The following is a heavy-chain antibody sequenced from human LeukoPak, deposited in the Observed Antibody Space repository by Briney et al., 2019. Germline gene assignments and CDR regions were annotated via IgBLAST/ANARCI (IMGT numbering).Heavy chain of an antibody. CDR3: ARATYSSSWYRHFDY. CDR2: IYYSGST. V-gene: IGHV4-31*03. J-gene: IGHJ4*02. CDR1: GGPISSGGYY. D-gene: IGHD6-13*01. Sequence: SQTLSLTCTVSGGPISSGGYYWSWIRQHPGKGLEWIGYIYYSGSTYYNPSLKSRVTISVDTSRNQFSLKLSSVTAADTAVYYCARATYSSSWYRHFDYWGQGTLVTVSS.